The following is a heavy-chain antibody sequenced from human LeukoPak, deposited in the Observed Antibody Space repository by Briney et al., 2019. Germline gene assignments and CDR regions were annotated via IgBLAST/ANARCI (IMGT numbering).Heavy chain of an antibody. V-gene: IGHV3-74*01. CDR3: ASWEVPAVMPQDY. D-gene: IGHD2-2*01. CDR1: GFTLSSYW. J-gene: IGHJ4*02. CDR2: INSDGTST. Sequence: PGGSLSLSRAPSGFTLSSYWMHWLRQAPRAGLVGVSRINSDGTSTTYADSVKGRFTISRDYAKNTLHLQMNSLRAEDTAVYYCASWEVPAVMPQDYWGQGTLVTVSS.